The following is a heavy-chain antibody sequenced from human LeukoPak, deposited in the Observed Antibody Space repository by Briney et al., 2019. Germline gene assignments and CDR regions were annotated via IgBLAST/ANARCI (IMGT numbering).Heavy chain of an antibody. CDR1: GFTVSSNY. D-gene: IGHD6-13*01. J-gene: IGHJ4*02. CDR2: IYSGGST. V-gene: IGHV3-66*01. CDR3: ASIAAASGGGYYFDY. Sequence: QTGGSLRLSCAASGFTVSSNYMNWVRQAPGKGLEWVSVIYSGGSTYYADSVKGRFTISRDNSKNTLYLQMNSLRAEDTAVYYCASIAAASGGGYYFDYWGQGTLVTVSS.